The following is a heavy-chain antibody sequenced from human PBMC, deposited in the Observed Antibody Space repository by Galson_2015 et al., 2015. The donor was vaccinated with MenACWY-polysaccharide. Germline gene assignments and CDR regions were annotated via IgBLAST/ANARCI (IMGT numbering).Heavy chain of an antibody. Sequence: SLRLSCAASGFTFSNYGMQWVRQAPGKGLEWVTVIAHDGTVTHYTDSVRGRFTVSRDNSENMLYLYMNSLRPDDAAVYFCAKESDARMSSSLNLWGQGTLVIVSS. CDR2: IAHDGTVT. V-gene: IGHV3-30*18. J-gene: IGHJ4*02. D-gene: IGHD1-20*01. CDR3: AKESDARMSSSLNL. CDR1: GFTFSNYG.